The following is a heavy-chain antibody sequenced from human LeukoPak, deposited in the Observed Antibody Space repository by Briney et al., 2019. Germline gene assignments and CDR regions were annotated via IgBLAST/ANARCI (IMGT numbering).Heavy chain of an antibody. CDR1: GFTFSSYS. CDR3: ARDESKGAVAVFDY. D-gene: IGHD6-19*01. Sequence: GGSLRLSCAASGFTFSSYSMNWVRQARGRGLEWVSYISSSSSTIYYADSVKGRFAISRDNDKNSRYRQMNSLRAEDTAVYCCARDESKGAVAVFDYWGQGTLVTVSS. V-gene: IGHV3-48*01. J-gene: IGHJ4*02. CDR2: ISSSSSTI.